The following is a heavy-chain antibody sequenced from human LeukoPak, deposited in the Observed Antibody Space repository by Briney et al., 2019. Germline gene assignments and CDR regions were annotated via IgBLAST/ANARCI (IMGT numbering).Heavy chain of an antibody. D-gene: IGHD5-18*01. CDR3: AREGRGGNSYGDYYYYGIDV. CDR1: GGSISSFY. CDR2: IHYSGST. Sequence: SETLSLTCTVSGGSISSFYWNWLRQSPGKGLEWIGYIHYSGSTNYNPSIKSRVTLSLDAFNNEVSLKLSSVTAADTAVYYCAREGRGGNSYGDYYYYGIDVWGQGTTVSVSS. J-gene: IGHJ6*02. V-gene: IGHV4-59*01.